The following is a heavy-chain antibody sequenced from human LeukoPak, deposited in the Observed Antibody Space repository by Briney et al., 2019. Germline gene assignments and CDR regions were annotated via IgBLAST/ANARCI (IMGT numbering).Heavy chain of an antibody. D-gene: IGHD3-22*01. Sequence: PGGSLRLSCAASGFTVNNAWMNWVRQAPGRGLEWVGRVKSKIDDGTTDYAAPVKGRFTISRDDSKNTLYLQMNSLKTEDTAVYYYMTETYPIVGDHWGQGTLVIVSS. J-gene: IGHJ5*02. CDR1: GFTVNNAW. V-gene: IGHV3-15*01. CDR3: MTETYPIVGDH. CDR2: VKSKIDDGTT.